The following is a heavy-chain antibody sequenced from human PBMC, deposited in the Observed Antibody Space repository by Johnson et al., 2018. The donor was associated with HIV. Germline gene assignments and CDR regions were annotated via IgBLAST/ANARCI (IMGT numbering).Heavy chain of an antibody. V-gene: IGHV3-66*01. CDR2: LFSGGDT. D-gene: IGHD5-24*01. CDR3: ARACRDGYTCDVYDI. J-gene: IGHJ3*02. Sequence: VQLVDSGGGLVQPGGSLRLSCAASGFSVSSNYMTWVRQAPGKGLEWVSVLFSGGDTYYADSVRGRFTISSDNSKNTLYLQMNSLRAEDPAVYYCARACRDGYTCDVYDIWGQGTMVTVSS. CDR1: GFSVSSNY.